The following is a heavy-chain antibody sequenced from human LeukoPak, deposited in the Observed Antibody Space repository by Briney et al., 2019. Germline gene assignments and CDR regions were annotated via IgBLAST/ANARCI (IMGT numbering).Heavy chain of an antibody. J-gene: IGHJ6*02. D-gene: IGHD1-26*01. CDR1: GGTFNSYA. V-gene: IGHV1-69*13. Sequence: ASVKVSCKASGGTFNSYAISWVRQASGQGLEWMGGIIPIFGTANYAQKFQGRVTITADESTSTAHMELSSLRSEDTAVYYCARDGRIVGALHYYYGMDVWGQGTTVTVSS. CDR2: IIPIFGTA. CDR3: ARDGRIVGALHYYYGMDV.